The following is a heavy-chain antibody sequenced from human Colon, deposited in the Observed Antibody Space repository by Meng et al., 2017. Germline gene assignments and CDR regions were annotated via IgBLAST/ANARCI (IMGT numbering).Heavy chain of an antibody. V-gene: IGHV4-61*08. D-gene: IGHD3-16*01. CDR3: ARDYWGSLDF. J-gene: IGHJ4*02. CDR1: GASVRSPDHQ. Sequence: QVRLQESGPGRVRPSETLSLICAVSGASVRSPDHQWGWVWQPPGKGLEWIGYARIDYANTNYNPSLKSRVNVSLDTSKNQFSLNVRSVTAADTAVYYCARDYWGSLDFWGQGILVTVSS. CDR2: ARIDYANT.